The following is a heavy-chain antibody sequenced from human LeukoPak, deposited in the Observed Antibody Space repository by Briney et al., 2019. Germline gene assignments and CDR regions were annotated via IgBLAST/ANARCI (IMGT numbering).Heavy chain of an antibody. Sequence: ASVKVSCKASGYTFTSYGISWVRQAPGQGLEWMGWVSAYNGNTNYAQKLQGRVTMTTDTSTSTAYMELRSLRSDDTAVYYCAGDSPSLGAFDIWGQGTMVTVSS. CDR3: AGDSPSLGAFDI. V-gene: IGHV1-18*01. J-gene: IGHJ3*02. CDR2: VSAYNGNT. CDR1: GYTFTSYG.